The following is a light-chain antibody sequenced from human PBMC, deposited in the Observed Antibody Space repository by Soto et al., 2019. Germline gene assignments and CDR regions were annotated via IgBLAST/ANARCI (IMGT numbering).Light chain of an antibody. CDR3: AAWDDSLNGYV. CDR1: SSNIGSNT. CDR2: SNN. J-gene: IGLJ1*01. Sequence: QSVLTQPPSASGTPGQRVTISCSGSSSNIGSNTVNWYQQLPGTAPKLLIYSNNQRPSGVPDRFSGSKSGTSASLAISGLQSEDVADYYCAAWDDSLNGYVFGTGTMVTVL. V-gene: IGLV1-44*01.